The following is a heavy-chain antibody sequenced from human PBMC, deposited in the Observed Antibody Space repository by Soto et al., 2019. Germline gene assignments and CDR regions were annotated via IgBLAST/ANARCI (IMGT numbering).Heavy chain of an antibody. CDR1: GFTFSSYW. J-gene: IGHJ4*02. Sequence: EVQLVESGGGLVQPGGSLRLSCAASGFTFSSYWMHWVRQAPGKGLVWVSRINSDGSSTSYADSVKGRFTISRGNAKKRLELEMNSLRAEETAVEYCVGTSLVVAAATREGYWGQGTLGTVSS. V-gene: IGHV3-74*01. CDR2: INSDGSST. CDR3: VGTSLVVAAATREGY. D-gene: IGHD2-15*01.